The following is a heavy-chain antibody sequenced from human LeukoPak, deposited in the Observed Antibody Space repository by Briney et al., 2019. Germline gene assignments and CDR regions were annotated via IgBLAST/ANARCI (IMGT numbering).Heavy chain of an antibody. Sequence: PGGSLRLSCAASGFTFSSYAMSWVRQAPGKGLEWVSAISGSGGSTYYADSVKGRFTISRDNSKNTLYLQMNSLRAEDTAVYYCAKDIVVVPAANIEAAGNYWGQGTLVTVSS. J-gene: IGHJ4*02. V-gene: IGHV3-23*01. CDR1: GFTFSSYA. D-gene: IGHD2-2*01. CDR2: ISGSGGST. CDR3: AKDIVVVPAANIEAAGNY.